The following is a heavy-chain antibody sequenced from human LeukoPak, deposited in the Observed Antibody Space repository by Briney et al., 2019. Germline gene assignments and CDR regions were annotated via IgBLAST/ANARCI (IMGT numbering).Heavy chain of an antibody. Sequence: PSETLSLTCSVSGVSTTNMYWGWIRQPPGKGLEWIGYMYNTVTTNYNPSLKSRTTTSLDTTNNQFSLKLSSVTAADTAVYYCVRDALVGYFSYFYMDVWGEGTTVTVSS. V-gene: IGHV4-59*01. CDR3: VRDALVGYFSYFYMDV. CDR2: MYNTVTT. D-gene: IGHD2-15*01. CDR1: GVSTTNMY. J-gene: IGHJ6*03.